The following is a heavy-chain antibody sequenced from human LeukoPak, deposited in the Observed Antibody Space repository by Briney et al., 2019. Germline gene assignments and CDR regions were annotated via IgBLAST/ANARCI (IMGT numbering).Heavy chain of an antibody. CDR1: GGSFTTYY. Sequence: PSETLSLTCAVFGGSFTTYYWTWIRQPPGKGLEWIGEFHHSGKINYKPSLRSRVTISLDTSKNQFSLNLSSVTAADTAVYYCARSSGDFTEYFQHWGQGTLVTVSS. J-gene: IGHJ1*01. CDR3: ARSSGDFTEYFQH. D-gene: IGHD4-17*01. V-gene: IGHV4-34*01. CDR2: FHHSGKI.